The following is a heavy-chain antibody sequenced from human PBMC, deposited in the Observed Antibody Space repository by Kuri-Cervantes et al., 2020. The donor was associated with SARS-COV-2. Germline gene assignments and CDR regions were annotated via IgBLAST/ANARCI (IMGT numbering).Heavy chain of an antibody. Sequence: GESLKISRAASGFTFSSYALHWVRQGPGKGVDWVAVVSYDGSNKYYAESVKGRFTNSRVNSKNPLYLQMQSLRAEDTAVYYCARDLPESGCSYTGSWFDPWGQGTLVTVSS. V-gene: IGHV3-30-3*01. CDR3: ARDLPESGCSYTGSWFDP. CDR1: GFTFSSYA. J-gene: IGHJ5*02. CDR2: VSYDGSNK. D-gene: IGHD5-18*01.